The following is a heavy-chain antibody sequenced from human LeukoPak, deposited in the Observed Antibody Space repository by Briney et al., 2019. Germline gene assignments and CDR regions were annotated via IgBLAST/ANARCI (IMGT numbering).Heavy chain of an antibody. CDR2: IYYSGST. V-gene: IGHV4-59*01. J-gene: IGHJ4*02. CDR1: GGSISSYY. CDR3: ARVKVDTAMVWFDY. Sequence: PSETLSLTCTVSGGSISSYYWIWIRQPPGKGLEWIGYIYYSGSTNYNPSLKSRVTISVDTSKNQFSLKLSSVTAADTAVYYCARVKVDTAMVWFDYWGQGTLVTVSS. D-gene: IGHD5-18*01.